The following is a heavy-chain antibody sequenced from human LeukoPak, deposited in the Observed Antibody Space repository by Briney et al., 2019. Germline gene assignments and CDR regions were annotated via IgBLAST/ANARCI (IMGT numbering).Heavy chain of an antibody. V-gene: IGHV4-34*01. Sequence: SETLSLTCAVYGGSFSGYYWSWIRQPPGKGLEWIGEINHSGSTNYNPPLKSRVTISLDTSKNQFSLKLTSVTAADTAVYYCARGRITIQFGGQGTLVTVSS. CDR1: GGSFSGYY. D-gene: IGHD3-9*01. J-gene: IGHJ4*02. CDR2: INHSGST. CDR3: ARGRITIQF.